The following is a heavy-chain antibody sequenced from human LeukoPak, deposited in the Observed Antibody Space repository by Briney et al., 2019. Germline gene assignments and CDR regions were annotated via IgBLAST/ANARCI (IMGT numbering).Heavy chain of an antibody. CDR1: GFTVSSTY. D-gene: IGHD6-19*01. CDR3: AKGSKAVLFTRDHYMDV. J-gene: IGHJ6*03. CDR2: TYSGGST. V-gene: IGHV3-66*01. Sequence: GGSLRLSCIASGFTVSSTYMSWVRQAPGKGLEWVSVTYSGGSTYYADSVKGRCTISRDNSKNTLYLQMNSLRAEDTAVYFCAKGSKAVLFTRDHYMDVWGKGTTVTISS.